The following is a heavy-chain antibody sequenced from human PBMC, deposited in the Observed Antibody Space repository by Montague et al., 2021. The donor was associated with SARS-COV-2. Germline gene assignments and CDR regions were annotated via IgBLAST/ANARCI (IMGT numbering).Heavy chain of an antibody. V-gene: IGHV5-10-1*01. CDR2: INPADSQT. J-gene: IGHJ4*01. Sequence: QSGAEVKKSGESLRISCRGSGYDFTRYWISWVRQMPGKGLEWMGRINPADSQTNYSPSFQGQVTISVDKSITTAYLQWSSLKPSDTAIYYCARSQHCGSDCYFAYWGQGSLFTVSS. D-gene: IGHD2-21*02. CDR3: ARSQHCGSDCYFAY. CDR1: GYDFTRYW.